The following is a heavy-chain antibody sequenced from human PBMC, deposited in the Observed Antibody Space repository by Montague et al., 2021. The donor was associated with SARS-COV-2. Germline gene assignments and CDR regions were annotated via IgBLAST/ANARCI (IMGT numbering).Heavy chain of an antibody. CDR3: ARGPSDTYYYNGMDV. CDR2: IDWDGDK. V-gene: IGHV2-70*11. CDR1: GFSLSTSGMC. J-gene: IGHJ6*02. Sequence: PALVKPTQTLTLTCTFSGFSLSTSGMCMTWIRLPPGKALEWLARIDWDGDKYYNTSLKSRLTISKDTSKNLVVLTMNNMDPVDTATYYCARGPSDTYYYNGMDVWGRGTTVTVSS.